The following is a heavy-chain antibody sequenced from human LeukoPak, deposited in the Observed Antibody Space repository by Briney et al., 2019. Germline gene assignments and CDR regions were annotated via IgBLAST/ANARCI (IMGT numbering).Heavy chain of an antibody. V-gene: IGHV1-46*01. Sequence: GASVKVSCKASGYTFTSYYMHWVRQAPGQGLEWMGIINPSGGSTSYAQKFQSRVTMTRDTSTSTVYMELSSLRSEDTAVYYCAREWSGRRKTDYWGQGTLVTVSS. J-gene: IGHJ4*02. CDR3: AREWSGRRKTDY. D-gene: IGHD3-3*01. CDR1: GYTFTSYY. CDR2: INPSGGST.